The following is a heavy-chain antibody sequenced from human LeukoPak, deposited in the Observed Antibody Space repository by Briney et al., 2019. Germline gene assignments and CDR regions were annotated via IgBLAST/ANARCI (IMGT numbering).Heavy chain of an antibody. V-gene: IGHV4-59*08. CDR1: GGSISSYY. Sequence: PSETLSLTCTVSGGSISSYYWHWIRQPPGKGLEWIGYLYYNGATNYNPSLRSRVTMSVDTSRRQFSLKLTSVTVTDTAVYYCARQISPYGMDVWGQGTTVIVSS. J-gene: IGHJ6*02. CDR2: LYYNGAT. CDR3: ARQISPYGMDV.